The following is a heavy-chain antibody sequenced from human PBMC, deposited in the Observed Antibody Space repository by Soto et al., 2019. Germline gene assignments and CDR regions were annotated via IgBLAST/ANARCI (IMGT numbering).Heavy chain of an antibody. V-gene: IGHV1-18*01. J-gene: IGHJ5*02. CDR3: ARDLGFSGSYYPPLGP. Sequence: QVQLVQSGAEVKKPGASVKVSCKASGYTFTSYGISWVRQAPGQGLEWMGWISAYNGNTNYAQKLQGRVTMTTDTSTSTDYMELRSLRSDDTAVYYCARDLGFSGSYYPPLGPWGQGTLVTVSS. D-gene: IGHD1-26*01. CDR2: ISAYNGNT. CDR1: GYTFTSYG.